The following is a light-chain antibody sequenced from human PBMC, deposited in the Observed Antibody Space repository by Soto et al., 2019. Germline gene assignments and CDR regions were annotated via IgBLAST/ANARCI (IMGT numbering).Light chain of an antibody. CDR1: QGISSY. CDR2: AAS. CDR3: QQYYSYPPT. J-gene: IGKJ1*01. V-gene: IGKV1-8*01. Sequence: IRMTQSPASFSASPGDRVTITCRASQGISSYLAWYQQKPGKAPKLLIYAASTLQSGVPSRFSGSGSGTDFTLTISCLQSEDFATYYCQQYYSYPPTFGQGTKVDI.